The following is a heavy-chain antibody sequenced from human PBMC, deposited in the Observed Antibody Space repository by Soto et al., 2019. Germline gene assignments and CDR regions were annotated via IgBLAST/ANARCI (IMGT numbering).Heavy chain of an antibody. D-gene: IGHD3-10*01. J-gene: IGHJ5*02. Sequence: QVQLQQWGAGLLKPSETLSLTCAVFGGSFSGYYWSWIRQPPGKGLEWIGEINHSGSTNYNPSLKSRVTISVDTYKNQFSLKLSSLPAADTAVYYCARTLIRGVSGRGRFDPWGQGTLVTVSS. V-gene: IGHV4-34*01. CDR2: INHSGST. CDR3: ARTLIRGVSGRGRFDP. CDR1: GGSFSGYY.